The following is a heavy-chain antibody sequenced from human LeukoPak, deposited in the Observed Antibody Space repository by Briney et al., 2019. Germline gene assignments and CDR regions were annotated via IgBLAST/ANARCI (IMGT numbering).Heavy chain of an antibody. Sequence: ASVKVSCKASGYTFTSYGISWVRQAPGQGLEWMGWISAYNGNTNYAQKLQGRVTITADESTSTAYMELSSLRSEDTAVYYCASAVDTAMVEGDYYYMDVWGKGTTVTVSS. J-gene: IGHJ6*03. D-gene: IGHD5-18*01. CDR1: GYTFTSYG. CDR3: ASAVDTAMVEGDYYYMDV. CDR2: ISAYNGNT. V-gene: IGHV1-18*01.